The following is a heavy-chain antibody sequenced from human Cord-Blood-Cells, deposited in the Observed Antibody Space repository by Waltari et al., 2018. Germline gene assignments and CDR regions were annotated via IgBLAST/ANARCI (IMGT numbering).Heavy chain of an antibody. D-gene: IGHD6-19*01. Sequence: QAQLQQWGAGLWKPSEPLSLTCAVYGGSFSGYSWSCIRQPPGKGLAWIGEINHSGSTNYNPPLKSRVTISVDTSKNQFSLKLSSVAAADTAVYYCARFHSGWYAFDIWGQGTMVTVSS. CDR3: ARFHSGWYAFDI. CDR1: GGSFSGYS. V-gene: IGHV4-34*01. CDR2: INHSGST. J-gene: IGHJ3*02.